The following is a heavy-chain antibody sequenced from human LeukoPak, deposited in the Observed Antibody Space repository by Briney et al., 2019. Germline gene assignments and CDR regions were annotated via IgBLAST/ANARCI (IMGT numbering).Heavy chain of an antibody. D-gene: IGHD1-1*01. CDR3: AKTTNCVLYYFDY. Sequence: PGGSLRLSCAASGFTFSSYAMSWVPGAPGKGLEWVSAISGNGGSTFYAGSVKGRFTISRHISKNTLYQQMNCQRAQHTAVYYSAKTTNCVLYYFDYWGQGTLVTVSA. CDR2: ISGNGGST. CDR1: GFTFSSYA. J-gene: IGHJ4*02. V-gene: IGHV3-23*01.